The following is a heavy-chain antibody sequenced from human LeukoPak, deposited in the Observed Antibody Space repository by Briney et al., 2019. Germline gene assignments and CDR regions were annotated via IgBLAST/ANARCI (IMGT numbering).Heavy chain of an antibody. J-gene: IGHJ4*02. CDR1: GYTFTGYY. CDR3: ARVGAYYDSSAFFDF. V-gene: IGHV1-2*02. CDR2: INPNSGGT. Sequence: ASVKVSCKASGYTFTGYYMHWVRQAPGQGLEWMGWINPNSGGTDYAQKFQDRVTITGDTSVSTAYMELSRLRSDDTAVYYCARVGAYYDSSAFFDFWGQGTLVTVSS. D-gene: IGHD3-22*01.